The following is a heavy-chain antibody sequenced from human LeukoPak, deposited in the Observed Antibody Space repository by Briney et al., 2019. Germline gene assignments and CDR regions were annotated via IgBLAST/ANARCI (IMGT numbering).Heavy chain of an antibody. V-gene: IGHV1-58*02. CDR3: AAEDSGSYFFNY. Sequence: RASVKVSCKASGFTFTSSAMQWVRQARGQRLEWIGRIVVGSGNTNYAQKFQERVTITRDMSTSTAYMELSSLRSEDTAVYYCAAEDSGSYFFNYWGQGTLVTVSS. D-gene: IGHD1-26*01. CDR2: IVVGSGNT. J-gene: IGHJ4*02. CDR1: GFTFTSSA.